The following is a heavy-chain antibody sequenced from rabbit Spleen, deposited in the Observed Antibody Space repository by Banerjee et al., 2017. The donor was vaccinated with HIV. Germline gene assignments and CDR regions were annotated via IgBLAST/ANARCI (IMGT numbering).Heavy chain of an antibody. CDR3: GRHVRYVGSDL. Sequence: QEQLVESGGGLVQPEGSLTLTCTASGFSFSSSHFMCWVRQAPGKGLEWIACIYTGSGSTYYASWAKGRFTISKPSSTTVTLQMTSLTGADAATYFCGRHVRYVGSDLWGPGTLVTVS. D-gene: IGHD4-2*01. CDR1: GFSFSSSHF. CDR2: IYTGSGST. J-gene: IGHJ6*01. V-gene: IGHV1S45*01.